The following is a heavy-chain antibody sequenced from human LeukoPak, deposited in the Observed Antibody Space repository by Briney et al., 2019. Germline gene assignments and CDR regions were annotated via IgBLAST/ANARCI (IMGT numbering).Heavy chain of an antibody. CDR3: AREADDFWSGYPSEGMDV. CDR1: GHTFTSYY. D-gene: IGHD3-3*01. V-gene: IGHV1-18*04. CDR2: ISAYNGNT. Sequence: GASVKVSCKASGHTFTSYYMHWVRQAPGQGLEWMGWISAYNGNTNYAQKLQGRVTMTTDTSTSTAYMELRSLRSDDTAVYYCAREADDFWSGYPSEGMDVWGQGTTVTVSS. J-gene: IGHJ6*02.